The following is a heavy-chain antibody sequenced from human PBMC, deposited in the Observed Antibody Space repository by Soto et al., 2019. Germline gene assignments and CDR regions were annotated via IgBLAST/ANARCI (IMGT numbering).Heavy chain of an antibody. Sequence: SGKVSCNASGCTFSSYAISCVRQAPGQGLEWMGGIIPIFGTANYAQKFQGRVTITADESTSTAYMELSSLRSEDTAVYYCARQDTAMVFIGYWGQGTLVTVSS. J-gene: IGHJ4*02. D-gene: IGHD5-18*01. V-gene: IGHV1-69*13. CDR1: GCTFSSYA. CDR3: ARQDTAMVFIGY. CDR2: IIPIFGTA.